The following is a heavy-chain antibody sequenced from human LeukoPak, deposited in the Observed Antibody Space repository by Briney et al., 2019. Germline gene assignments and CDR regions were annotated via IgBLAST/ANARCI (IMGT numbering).Heavy chain of an antibody. CDR3: ARGYCSSTSCYGDWFDP. CDR2: IIPIFGTA. J-gene: IGHJ5*02. V-gene: IGHV1-69*13. D-gene: IGHD2-2*01. CDR1: GGTFSSYA. Sequence: SVKVSCKASGGTFSSYAIGWVRQAPGQGLEWMGGIIPIFGTANYAQKFQGRVTITADESTSTAYMELSSLRSEDTAVYYCARGYCSSTSCYGDWFDPWGQGTLVTVSS.